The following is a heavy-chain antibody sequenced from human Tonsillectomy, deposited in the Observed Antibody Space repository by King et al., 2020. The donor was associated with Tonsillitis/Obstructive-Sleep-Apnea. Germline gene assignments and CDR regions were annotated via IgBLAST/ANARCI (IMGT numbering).Heavy chain of an antibody. V-gene: IGHV3-53*01. D-gene: IGHD1/OR15-1a*01. CDR2: LYSGYNT. Sequence: VQLVESGGGLIQPGGSLRLSCAASGFSVSTNHMNWVRQAPGKGLDWISVLYSGYNTFYSGSVKGRFTMSRDSSKNMVYLQMNSLRAEDTAVYYCATGTGNNYSYYYYMDVWGKGTMVTVSS. CDR3: ATGTGNNYSYYYYMDV. J-gene: IGHJ6*03. CDR1: GFSVSTNH.